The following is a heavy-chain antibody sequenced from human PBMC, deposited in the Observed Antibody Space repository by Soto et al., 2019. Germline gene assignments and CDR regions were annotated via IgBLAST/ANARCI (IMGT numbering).Heavy chain of an antibody. CDR1: GYTFTSYD. J-gene: IGHJ4*02. CDR2: MNPNSGNT. CDR3: TRGIGYYDFWSGYYPPSDY. Sequence: ASVKVSCKASGYTFTSYDINWLRQATGQGLEWMGWMNPNSGNTGYAQKFQGRVTMTRNTSIRTAYMELSSLRSEDTAVYYCTRGIGYYDFWSGYYPPSDYWGQGTLVPVSS. D-gene: IGHD3-3*01. V-gene: IGHV1-8*01.